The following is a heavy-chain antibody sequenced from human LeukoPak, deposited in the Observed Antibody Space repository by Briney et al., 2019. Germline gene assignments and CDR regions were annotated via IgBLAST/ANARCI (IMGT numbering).Heavy chain of an antibody. CDR1: GFTFSNAG. CDR2: IKSKTDGGTT. D-gene: IGHD1-26*01. Sequence: PGGSLRLSCAASGFTFSNAGMSWVRQAPGKGLEWVGRIKSKTDGGTTDYAAPVKGRFTISRDDSKNTLYLQMNSLKTEDTAVYYCTTDRSGSYSARTERGYWGQGTLVTVSS. CDR3: TTDRSGSYSARTERGY. V-gene: IGHV3-15*01. J-gene: IGHJ4*02.